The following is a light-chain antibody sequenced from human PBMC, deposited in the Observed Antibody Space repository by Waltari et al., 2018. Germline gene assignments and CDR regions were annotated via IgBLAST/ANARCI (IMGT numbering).Light chain of an antibody. CDR3: QQRRNWPLT. V-gene: IGKV3-11*01. CDR1: QSVSYY. CDR2: DTS. Sequence: EIVLTQSPATLSLSPGERATRSCRASQSVSYYLAWYQQRPGQAPRLLIYDTSHRATGIPDRFSGSGSETDFTLTISSLEPEDFAVYYCQQRRNWPLTFGGGTKVEIK. J-gene: IGKJ4*01.